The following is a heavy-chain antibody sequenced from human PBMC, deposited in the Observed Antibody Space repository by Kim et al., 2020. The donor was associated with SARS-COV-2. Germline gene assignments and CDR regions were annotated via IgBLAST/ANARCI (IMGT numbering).Heavy chain of an antibody. D-gene: IGHD3-22*01. CDR3: ARRSLGYYDSSGPQAAFDI. CDR2: TYYSVST. J-gene: IGHJ3*02. Sequence: SETLSLTCTVSGGSISSYYWSWIRQPPGKGLEWIGYTYYSVSTNYNPSLKSRVTISVDTSKNQFSLKLSSVTAADTAVYYCARRSLGYYDSSGPQAAFDIWGQGTMVTVSS. V-gene: IGHV4-59*01. CDR1: GGSISSYY.